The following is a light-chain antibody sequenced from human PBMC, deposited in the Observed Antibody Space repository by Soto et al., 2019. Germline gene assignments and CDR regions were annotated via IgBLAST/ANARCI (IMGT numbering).Light chain of an antibody. V-gene: IGKV3-11*01. Sequence: VLTQSPDILSLSPGQTATLSCRASERVDRYVAWYQQKVGQAPRLLIYDAFTRATGVAARFSGSGSATDFTLTISSLEPDDFAVYYCQQRARWPSTFGPGTKVEIK. CDR1: ERVDRY. J-gene: IGKJ2*02. CDR3: QQRARWPST. CDR2: DAF.